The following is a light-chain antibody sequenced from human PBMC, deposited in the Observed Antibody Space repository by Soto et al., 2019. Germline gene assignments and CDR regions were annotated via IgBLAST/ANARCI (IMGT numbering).Light chain of an antibody. CDR2: WAS. Sequence: DIVMTQSPDSLAVSLGERATINCKSSQSVLYSSNNKNYLAWYQQKPGQPPKLLIYWASTLESGVPDRFSGSGSGTDFPLTISSLQAEDVAVYYCQQYYSTLWTFGQGTKVDIK. V-gene: IGKV4-1*01. CDR3: QQYYSTLWT. CDR1: QSVLYSSNNKNY. J-gene: IGKJ1*01.